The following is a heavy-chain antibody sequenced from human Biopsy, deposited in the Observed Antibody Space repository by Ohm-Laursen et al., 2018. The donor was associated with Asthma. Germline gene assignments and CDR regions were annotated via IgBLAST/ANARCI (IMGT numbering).Heavy chain of an antibody. D-gene: IGHD6-19*01. Sequence: SLRLSCAASRFTYAMHWVRQAPGKGLEWVAVISYDGSSIYYADSVKGRFTISRDNSKDTLSLQMNSLTAEDTAVYYCAREGVAGTHIEDWGQGTLVTVSS. CDR1: RFTYA. J-gene: IGHJ4*02. V-gene: IGHV3-30-3*01. CDR2: ISYDGSSI. CDR3: AREGVAGTHIED.